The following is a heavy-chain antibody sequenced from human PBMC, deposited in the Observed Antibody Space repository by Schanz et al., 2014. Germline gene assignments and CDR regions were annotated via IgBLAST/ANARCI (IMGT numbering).Heavy chain of an antibody. D-gene: IGHD5-18*01. Sequence: VQLVESGGGLVQPGGSLRLSCAASGFTFRGYAMSWVRQAPGRGLEWVSIISGSGGNTYYADAMRGRFTISRDNSKTTGYLQMNSRRAEDTAVYYCAKDAENTAMITDYFDYGGQGTLXTVSS. CDR1: GFTFRGYA. V-gene: IGHV3-23*04. CDR2: ISGSGGNT. J-gene: IGHJ4*02. CDR3: AKDAENTAMITDYFDY.